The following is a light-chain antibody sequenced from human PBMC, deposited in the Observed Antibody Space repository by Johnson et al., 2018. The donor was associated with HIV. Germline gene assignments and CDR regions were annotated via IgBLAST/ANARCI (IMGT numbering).Light chain of an antibody. CDR2: ENN. CDR1: SSNIGNNY. V-gene: IGLV1-51*02. Sequence: QSVLTQPPSVSAAPGQKVTISCSGSSSNIGNNYVSWYQQLPGTAPKLLIYENNKRPSGIPDRFSGSKSGTSATLVITGLQPGDEADYYSGTWDSSLSTFYVFGTGTKVTVL. J-gene: IGLJ1*01. CDR3: GTWDSSLSTFYV.